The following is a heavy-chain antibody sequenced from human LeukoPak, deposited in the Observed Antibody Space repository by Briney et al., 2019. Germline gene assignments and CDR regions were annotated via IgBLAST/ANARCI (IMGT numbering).Heavy chain of an antibody. V-gene: IGHV3-23*01. Sequence: PGGSVRLSGVGSGFSFNNYAMNWVRQAPGKGLEWVSLIIGSSGSTFYADSVKGRFTISRDKSKNTLYLQMNSLRAEDTAVYYCAKGAYDYIEIAYFDYWGQGSLVTVSS. CDR1: GFSFNNYA. D-gene: IGHD5-12*01. CDR3: AKGAYDYIEIAYFDY. J-gene: IGHJ4*02. CDR2: IIGSSGST.